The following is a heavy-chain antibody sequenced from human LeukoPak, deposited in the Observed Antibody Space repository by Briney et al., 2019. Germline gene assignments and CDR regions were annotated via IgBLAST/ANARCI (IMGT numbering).Heavy chain of an antibody. D-gene: IGHD2-8*01. CDR3: AREDSTNGPRDY. CDR2: INPNSGGT. V-gene: IGHV1-2*02. CDR1: GYTFTCYY. Sequence: GASVKVSCKASGYTFTCYYMHWVRQAPGQGLEWMGWINPNSGGTNYAQKFQGRVTMTRDTSISTAYMELSRLRSDDTAVYYCAREDSTNGPRDYWGQGALVAVSS. J-gene: IGHJ4*02.